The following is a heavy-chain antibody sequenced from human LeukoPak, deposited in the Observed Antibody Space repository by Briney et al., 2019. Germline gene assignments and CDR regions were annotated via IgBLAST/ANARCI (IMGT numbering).Heavy chain of an antibody. CDR3: ARDSRMNYYAS. Sequence: GGSLRLSCAASGFTFKNYALSWVRQAPGKRLEWVSAISGTGGRGGTYHADSVKGRFTISRDDAVNSLYLQMNSLRAEDTAMYYCARDSRMNYYASWGRGTLVTVSS. J-gene: IGHJ5*02. CDR2: ISGTGGRGGT. V-gene: IGHV3-23*01. CDR1: GFTFKNYA. D-gene: IGHD3-3*01.